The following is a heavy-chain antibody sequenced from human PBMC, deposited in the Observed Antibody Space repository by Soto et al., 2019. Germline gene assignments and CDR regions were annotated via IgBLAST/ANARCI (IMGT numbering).Heavy chain of an antibody. CDR3: ARWGDWMQQVL. V-gene: IGHV4-4*02. J-gene: IGHJ4*02. D-gene: IGHD5-18*01. CDR2: IYHSGST. Sequence: QVQLQESGPGLVKPSGTLSLTCGVSGGSIRSNKWWSWVRQPPGKGLEWIGEIYHSGSTNYNPSLKSXXTXSXAKSKNQFSLKLNSVTAADTAVYYCARWGDWMQQVLWGQGTLVTVSS. CDR1: GGSIRSNKW.